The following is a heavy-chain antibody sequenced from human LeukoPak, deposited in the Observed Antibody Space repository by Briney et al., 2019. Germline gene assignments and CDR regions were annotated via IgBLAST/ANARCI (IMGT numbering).Heavy chain of an antibody. D-gene: IGHD3-22*01. CDR3: ARSRITMIVVVILYDAFDI. J-gene: IGHJ3*02. CDR1: GGTFSSYA. Sequence: GASVKVSCKASGGTFSSYAISWVRQAPGQGLEWMGGIIPIFGTANYAQKFQGRVTITADESTSTAYMELSSLRSEDTAVYYCARSRITMIVVVILYDAFDIWGHGTMVTVSS. V-gene: IGHV1-69*13. CDR2: IIPIFGTA.